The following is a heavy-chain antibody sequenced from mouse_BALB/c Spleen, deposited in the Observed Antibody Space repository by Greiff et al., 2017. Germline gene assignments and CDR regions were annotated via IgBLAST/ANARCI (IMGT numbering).Heavy chain of an antibody. J-gene: IGHJ4*01. CDR1: GYSITSGYY. V-gene: IGHV3-6*02. D-gene: IGHD2-12*01. Sequence: EVKLQESGPGLVKPSQSLSLTCSVTGYSITSGYYWNWIRQFPGNKLEWMGYISYDGSNNYNPSLKNRISITRDTSKNQFFLKLNSVTTEDTATYYCARYDGAYYYAMDYWGQGTSVTVSS. CDR2: ISYDGSN. CDR3: ARYDGAYYYAMDY.